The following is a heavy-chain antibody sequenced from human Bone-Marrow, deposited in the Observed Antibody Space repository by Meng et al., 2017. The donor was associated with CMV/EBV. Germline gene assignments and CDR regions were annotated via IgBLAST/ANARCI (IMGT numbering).Heavy chain of an antibody. CDR1: GGSFSGYY. CDR2: INHSGST. D-gene: IGHD5-18*01. Sequence: SETLSLTCAVYGGSFSGYYWSWIRQPPGKGLEWIGEINHSGSTNYNPSLKSRVTISVDTSKNQFSLKLSSVTAADTAVYYCAKSGQLKAGDYFDYWGQGTLVTVSS. J-gene: IGHJ4*02. V-gene: IGHV4-34*01. CDR3: AKSGQLKAGDYFDY.